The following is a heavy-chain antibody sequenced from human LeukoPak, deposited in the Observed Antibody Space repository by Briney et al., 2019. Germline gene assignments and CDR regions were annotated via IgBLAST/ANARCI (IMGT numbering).Heavy chain of an antibody. CDR3: ARSSIVAVSILDY. V-gene: IGHV3-23*01. J-gene: IGHJ4*02. Sequence: GGSLRLSCAASGFAFSSQAMGWVRQAPGKGLEWVSVISDSGSITYYADSVKGRFTISRDNSKNTLYLQMGSLRAEDTAVYYCARSSIVAVSILDYWGQGTLVTVSS. D-gene: IGHD2-2*01. CDR1: GFAFSSQA. CDR2: ISDSGSIT.